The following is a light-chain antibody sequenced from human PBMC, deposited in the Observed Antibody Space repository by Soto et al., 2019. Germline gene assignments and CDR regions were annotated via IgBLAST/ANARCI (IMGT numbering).Light chain of an antibody. CDR1: NIGSKS. V-gene: IGLV3-21*04. Sequence: SYELTQPPSVSVGPGKTARITCGGNNIGSKSVHWYQQKPGQAPVLVIYYDNTRPSGIPERISGSNSGNTATLTFSRVEAGDEADYYCQVWDTSSDHVVFGGGTKLTVL. J-gene: IGLJ2*01. CDR3: QVWDTSSDHVV. CDR2: YDN.